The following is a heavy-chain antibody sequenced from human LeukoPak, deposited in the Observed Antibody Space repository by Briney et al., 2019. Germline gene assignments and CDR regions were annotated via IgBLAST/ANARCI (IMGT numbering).Heavy chain of an antibody. V-gene: IGHV4-61*02. CDR3: ARGRTVFGVVIIPSDAFDI. CDR2: IYTGGNT. D-gene: IGHD3-3*01. J-gene: IGHJ3*02. Sequence: SETLSLTCTVSGGSISSGSYYWNWIRQPAGKGLEWIGRIYTGGNTNYNPSLKGRVTISLDTSKNQFSLKLSSVTVADTAVYYCARGRTVFGVVIIPSDAFDIWGQGTMVTVSS. CDR1: GGSISSGSYY.